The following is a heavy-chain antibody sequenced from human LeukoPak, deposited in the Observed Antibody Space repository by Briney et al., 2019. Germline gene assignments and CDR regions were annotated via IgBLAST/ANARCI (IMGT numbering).Heavy chain of an antibody. CDR1: GHTFTSYD. J-gene: IGHJ4*02. Sequence: GASVKVSCKTSGHTFTSYDVSWVRQAPGQRLEWMGWISTYNYNTNYAQKFRGRVTLTKDTSTSTVYMELRSLRSDDTAIYYCARQVDTTMALPDYWGQGTLVTVSS. CDR3: ARQVDTTMALPDY. D-gene: IGHD5-18*01. V-gene: IGHV1-18*01. CDR2: ISTYNYNT.